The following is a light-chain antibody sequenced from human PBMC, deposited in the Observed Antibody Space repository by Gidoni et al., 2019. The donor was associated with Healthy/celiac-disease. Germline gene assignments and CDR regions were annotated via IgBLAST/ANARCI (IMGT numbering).Light chain of an antibody. Sequence: DIQMTQSPSTLSAAVGDRVTITCRASQSISSWLAWYQQKPGKAPKLLIYKASSLESGVPSRFSGSVSGTEFTLTISSLQPDDFATYYCQQYNSYPTFGPGTKVDIK. CDR1: QSISSW. J-gene: IGKJ3*01. V-gene: IGKV1-5*03. CDR2: KAS. CDR3: QQYNSYPT.